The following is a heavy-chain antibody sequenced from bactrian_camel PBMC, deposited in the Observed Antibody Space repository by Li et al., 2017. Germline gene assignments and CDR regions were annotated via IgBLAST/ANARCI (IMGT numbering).Heavy chain of an antibody. V-gene: IGHV3S53*01. CDR1: RYFAC. Sequence: HVQLVESGGGSVQAGGSVRLSCVASRYFACMGWFRQVPGKPREGVALSDGDGATKYEDPVKGRFTIFKDNAKKSVTLEMNGLEPEDTAMYYCAGAGGGDCLSENTYRYWGQGTQVTVS. CDR2: SDGDGAT. CDR3: AGAGGGDCLSENTYRY. D-gene: IGHD2*01. J-gene: IGHJ4*01.